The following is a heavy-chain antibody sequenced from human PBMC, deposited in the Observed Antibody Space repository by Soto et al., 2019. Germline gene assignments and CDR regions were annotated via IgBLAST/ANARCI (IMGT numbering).Heavy chain of an antibody. J-gene: IGHJ4*02. CDR2: IWDDGSNK. Sequence: PGGSLRLSCAASGFTFSIYGMHWFRQAPGKGLEWVAAIWDDGSNKYYADPVKGRFTISRDNSKNTLYLQMNSLRAEDTAVYYCAKDPLLNWNYVWYFDYWGQGTLVTVSS. V-gene: IGHV3-33*06. D-gene: IGHD1-7*01. CDR3: AKDPLLNWNYVWYFDY. CDR1: GFTFSIYG.